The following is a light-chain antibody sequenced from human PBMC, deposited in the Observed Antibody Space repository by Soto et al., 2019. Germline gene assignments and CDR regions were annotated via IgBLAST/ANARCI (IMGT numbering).Light chain of an antibody. CDR2: EVS. CDR1: QSVSSS. CDR3: QQHNNWPLT. Sequence: EIVLTQSPATLSLSPGERATLSCRASQSVSSSLAWYQQKPGQAPSLLIYEVSNRATGIPARFSGSGSGADFTLTISSLEPGDFAVYYCQQHNNWPLTFGGGTKV. J-gene: IGKJ4*01. V-gene: IGKV3-11*01.